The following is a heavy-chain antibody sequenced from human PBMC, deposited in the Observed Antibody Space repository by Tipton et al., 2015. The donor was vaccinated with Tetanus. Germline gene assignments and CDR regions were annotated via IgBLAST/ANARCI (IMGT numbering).Heavy chain of an antibody. Sequence: TLSLTCSVSGGSIDRSPYYWGWIRQPPGKGLEWIAYIYQNGDANYNPSLQSRVTISVDTSKNQFSLQLAFVTAADTAIYYCARERIEAFFYHGLDVWGPGTTVTVSS. CDR2: IYQNGDA. V-gene: IGHV4-39*07. J-gene: IGHJ6*02. D-gene: IGHD2/OR15-2a*01. CDR3: ARERIEAFFYHGLDV. CDR1: GGSIDRSPYY.